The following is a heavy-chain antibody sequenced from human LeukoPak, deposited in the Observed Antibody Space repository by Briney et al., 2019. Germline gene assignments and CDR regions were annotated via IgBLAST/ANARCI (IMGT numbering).Heavy chain of an antibody. V-gene: IGHV3-20*04. CDR2: LSWNGDST. D-gene: IGHD4-17*01. J-gene: IGHJ4*02. Sequence: AGGSLRLSCTASGFNFYDYGMSWVRQAPGKGLEWVSGLSWNGDSTGYAVSVRGRFTISRDNAKNSLYLQMNSLRAEDTAVYYCARGSTWTTVTTFDYWGQGTLVTVSS. CDR3: ARGSTWTTVTTFDY. CDR1: GFNFYDYG.